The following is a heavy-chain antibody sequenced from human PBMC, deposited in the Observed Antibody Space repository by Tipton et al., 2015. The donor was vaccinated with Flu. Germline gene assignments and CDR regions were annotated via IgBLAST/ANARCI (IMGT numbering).Heavy chain of an antibody. CDR1: GGSFSGYY. V-gene: IGHV4-4*08. Sequence: SLTCAVYGGSFSGYYWSWIRQPPGKGLEWIGRIYTSGSTNYNPSLKSRVTISVDTSKNQFSLKLSSVTAADTAVYYCARGGDGYNPIDYWGQGTLVTVSS. J-gene: IGHJ4*02. CDR2: IYTSGST. CDR3: ARGGDGYNPIDY. D-gene: IGHD5-24*01.